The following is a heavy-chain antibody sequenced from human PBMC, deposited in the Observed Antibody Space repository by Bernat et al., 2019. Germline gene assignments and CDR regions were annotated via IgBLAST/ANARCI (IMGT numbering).Heavy chain of an antibody. Sequence: EVQLVESGGGLVQPGGSLRLSCAASGFTFSSYWMSWVHQAPGKGLEWVANIKQDGSEKYYVDSVKGRFTISRDNAKNSLYLQMNSLRAEDTAVYYCARDRGYNWNYGSTFDIWGQGTMVTVSS. CDR2: IKQDGSEK. CDR3: ARDRGYNWNYGSTFDI. J-gene: IGHJ3*02. CDR1: GFTFSSYW. V-gene: IGHV3-7*03. D-gene: IGHD1-7*01.